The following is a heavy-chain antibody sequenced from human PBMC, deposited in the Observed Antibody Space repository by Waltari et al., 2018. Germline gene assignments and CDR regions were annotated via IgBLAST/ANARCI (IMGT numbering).Heavy chain of an antibody. V-gene: IGHV1-18*01. D-gene: IGHD6-25*01. CDR3: ARDSRHSSAGTFDI. Sequence: QIQLVQSGAEVKKDGASVKVSCKASGYTFTNYAISWARMAPGQGLEWMGWVSAEWMGWMRAYTSNTEYAQRFQGRVTMTIDTSTSTAYMELRSLRSDDTAVYYCARDSRHSSAGTFDIWGQGTVVTVS. CDR1: GYTFTNYA. J-gene: IGHJ3*02. CDR2: MRAYTSNT.